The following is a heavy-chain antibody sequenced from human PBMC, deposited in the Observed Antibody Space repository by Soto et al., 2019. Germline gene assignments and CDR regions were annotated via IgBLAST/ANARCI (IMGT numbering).Heavy chain of an antibody. D-gene: IGHD4-17*01. Sequence: GASVKVSCKASGYTFTGYYMHWVLQAPGQGLEWMGWINPNSGGTNYAQKFQGRVTMTRDTSISTAYMELSRLRSDDTAVYYCARVDYGGNYDAFDIWGQGTMVTVSS. V-gene: IGHV1-2*02. CDR3: ARVDYGGNYDAFDI. J-gene: IGHJ3*02. CDR2: INPNSGGT. CDR1: GYTFTGYY.